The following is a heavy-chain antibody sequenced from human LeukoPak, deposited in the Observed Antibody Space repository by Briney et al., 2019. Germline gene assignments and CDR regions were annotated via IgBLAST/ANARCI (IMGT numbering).Heavy chain of an antibody. CDR3: ARGTYCGGDCSSLGGNYYFDY. J-gene: IGHJ4*02. D-gene: IGHD2-21*02. CDR2: INPSGGST. CDR1: GYTFTNYH. V-gene: IGHV1-46*01. Sequence: ASVKVSCKASGYTFTNYHMHWMRQAPGQGLEWMGIINPSGGSTNYAQKFQGRVTLTRVTSTSTVYMELSSLRADDTAVYYCARGTYCGGDCSSLGGNYYFDYWGQGTLVTVSS.